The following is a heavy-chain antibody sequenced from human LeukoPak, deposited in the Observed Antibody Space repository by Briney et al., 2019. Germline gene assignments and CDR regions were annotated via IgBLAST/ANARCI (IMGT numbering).Heavy chain of an antibody. CDR2: INPNSGGT. V-gene: IGHV1-2*06. CDR3: AREGSDSTRLPI. D-gene: IGHD2-2*01. Sequence: ASVKVSCKASGYTFTGYYMHWVRQAPGQGLEWMGRINPNSGGTNYAQNFQGRVTMTRDTSISTAYMELSRLRSDDTAVYFCAREGSDSTRLPIWGQGTLVTVSS. CDR1: GYTFTGYY. J-gene: IGHJ3*02.